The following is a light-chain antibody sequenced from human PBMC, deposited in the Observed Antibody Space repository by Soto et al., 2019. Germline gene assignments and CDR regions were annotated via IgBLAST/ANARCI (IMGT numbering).Light chain of an antibody. Sequence: QSLLTQPPSVSGAPAQRVTISCTGSSSNIGAGYDVHWYQQLPGTAPKLLIYGNSNQPSGVPDRFSGSKSGTSASLAITGLQAEDEADYYCQSYDSSLSGYVFGTGTKVTVL. V-gene: IGLV1-40*01. CDR3: QSYDSSLSGYV. J-gene: IGLJ1*01. CDR1: SSNIGAGYD. CDR2: GNS.